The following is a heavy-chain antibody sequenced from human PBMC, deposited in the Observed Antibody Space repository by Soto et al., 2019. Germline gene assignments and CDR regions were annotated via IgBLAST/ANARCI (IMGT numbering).Heavy chain of an antibody. CDR2: FYSGGKT. CDR3: ARSGQYCTTGICYHASLGV. V-gene: IGHV3-53*04. J-gene: IGHJ6*04. Sequence: EVQLVESGGGLVQPGGSLRLSCSASGFTVSSSYINWVRQAPGKGLEWVSTFYSGGKTYYADSVKGRFTISRHSSENTLYIQMNSLRSEDAAVYYCARSGQYCTTGICYHASLGVWGEGTTVTVSS. CDR1: GFTVSSSY. D-gene: IGHD2-8*01.